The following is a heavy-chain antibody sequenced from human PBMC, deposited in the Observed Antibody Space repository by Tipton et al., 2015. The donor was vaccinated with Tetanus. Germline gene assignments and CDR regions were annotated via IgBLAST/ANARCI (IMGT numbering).Heavy chain of an antibody. V-gene: IGHV3-53*01. Sequence: GSLRLSCAVSGFTVSNYYMSWVRQAPGKGLEWVSLIYNGDRTSHADSVKGRFIISRDKSKNTLYLQMNSLRAEDTAVYYCAREAGGFDYWGQGTLVTVSS. CDR2: IYNGDRT. CDR1: GFTVSNYY. D-gene: IGHD3-10*01. CDR3: AREAGGFDY. J-gene: IGHJ4*02.